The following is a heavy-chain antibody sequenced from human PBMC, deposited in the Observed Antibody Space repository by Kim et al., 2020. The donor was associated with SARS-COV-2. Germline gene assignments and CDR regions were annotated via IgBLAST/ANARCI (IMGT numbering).Heavy chain of an antibody. D-gene: IGHD5-12*01. J-gene: IGHJ6*02. Sequence: ASVKVSCKASGYTFTSYAMNWVRQAPGQGLEWMGWINTNTGNPTYAQGFTGRFVFSLDTSVSTAYLQISSLKAEDTAVYYCARDLCSGYDCLFYYYYGMDVWGQGTTVTVSS. CDR2: INTNTGNP. CDR1: GYTFTSYA. CDR3: ARDLCSGYDCLFYYYYGMDV. V-gene: IGHV7-4-1*02.